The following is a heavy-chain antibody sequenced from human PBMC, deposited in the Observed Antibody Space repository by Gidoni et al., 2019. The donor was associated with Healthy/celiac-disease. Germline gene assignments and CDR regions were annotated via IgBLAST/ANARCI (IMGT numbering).Heavy chain of an antibody. CDR2: IDPSDSYT. Sequence: EVQLVQSGAEVKKPGESLRISCKGSGYSFTSYWISWVRQMPGKGLEWMGRIDPSDSYTNYSPSFQGHVTISADKSISTAYLQWSSLKASDTAMYYCARESSTHPRHNWFDPWGQGTLVTVSS. V-gene: IGHV5-10-1*03. CDR1: GYSFTSYW. CDR3: ARESSTHPRHNWFDP. D-gene: IGHD6-13*01. J-gene: IGHJ5*02.